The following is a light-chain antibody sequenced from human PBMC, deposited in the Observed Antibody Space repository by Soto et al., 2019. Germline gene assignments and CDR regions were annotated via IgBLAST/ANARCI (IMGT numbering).Light chain of an antibody. V-gene: IGLV2-14*03. CDR1: SSDVGTYKF. J-gene: IGLJ2*01. CDR2: DVS. Sequence: QSALTQPASVSGSPGQSITISCTGTSSDVGTYKFVSWYQQYPGKAPKLIIYDVSNRPSGVSHRFSGSKSGEMASLTISGLLPEDEADYYCSSETNSSPVFGGGTKLTVL. CDR3: SSETNSSPV.